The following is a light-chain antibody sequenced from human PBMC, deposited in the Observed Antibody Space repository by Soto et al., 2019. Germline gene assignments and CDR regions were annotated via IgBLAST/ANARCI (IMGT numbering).Light chain of an antibody. J-gene: IGKJ4*01. CDR3: QQYASSPLT. CDR2: GAS. V-gene: IGKV3-20*01. CDR1: QSVRSNY. Sequence: EIVLTQSPGTLSLSSGERATLSCRASQSVRSNYLAWYQQKPGQAPRLLIYGASSRATGIPDRFGGSGSGTDLTLTISRLEPEDFAVYYCQQYASSPLTLGGGTKVEIK.